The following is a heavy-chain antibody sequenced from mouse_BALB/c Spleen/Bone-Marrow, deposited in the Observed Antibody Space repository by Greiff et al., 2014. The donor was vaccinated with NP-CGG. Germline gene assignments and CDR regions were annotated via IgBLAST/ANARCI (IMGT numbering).Heavy chain of an antibody. Sequence: VPLQQSGAELVKPGASVKLSCTASCFNIKDTYMHWGKQRPEQGLEWIGRIDPANGNTKYDPKFQGKATITADTSSNTAYLQLSSLTSEDTAVYYCARYYAMDYWGQGTSVTVSS. CDR1: CFNIKDTY. J-gene: IGHJ4*01. CDR3: ARYYAMDY. CDR2: IDPANGNT. V-gene: IGHV14-3*02.